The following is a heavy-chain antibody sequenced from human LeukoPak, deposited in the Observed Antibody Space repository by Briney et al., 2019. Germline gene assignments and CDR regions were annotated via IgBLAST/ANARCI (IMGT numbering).Heavy chain of an antibody. CDR2: INHSGST. J-gene: IGHJ4*02. CDR3: ARGRRYYDFWSGPIPPAPMDY. Sequence: PSETLSLTCAVYGGSFSGYYWSWIRQPPGKGLEWIGEINHSGSTNYNPSLKSRVTISVDTSKNQFSLKLSSVTAAATAVYYCARGRRYYDFWSGPIPPAPMDYWGQGTLVTVSS. V-gene: IGHV4-34*01. CDR1: GGSFSGYY. D-gene: IGHD3-3*01.